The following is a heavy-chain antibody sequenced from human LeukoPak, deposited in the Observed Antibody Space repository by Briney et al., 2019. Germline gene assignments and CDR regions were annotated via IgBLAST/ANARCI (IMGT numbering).Heavy chain of an antibody. V-gene: IGHV3-30*03. D-gene: IGHD3-22*01. CDR1: GFTFSLYG. Sequence: GRSLRLSCAASGFTFSLYGMHWVRQAPGKELEWVAVISYHGNNEYYADSVKGRFTISRDNSKNTLYLQMNSLTAEDTAVYYCARCPESSGYYYELDSWGQGTLVTVSS. CDR2: ISYHGNNE. J-gene: IGHJ4*02. CDR3: ARCPESSGYYYELDS.